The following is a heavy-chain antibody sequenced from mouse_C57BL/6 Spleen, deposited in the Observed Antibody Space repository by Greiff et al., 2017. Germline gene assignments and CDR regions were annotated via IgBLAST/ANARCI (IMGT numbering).Heavy chain of an antibody. Sequence: QVHVKQSGPELVKPGASVKLSCKASGYTFTSYDINWVKQRPGQGLEWIGWIYPRDGSTKYNEKFKGKATLTVDTSSSTAYMELHSLTSEDSAVYFCARTYGSSPYYAMDYWGQGTSVTVSS. CDR3: ARTYGSSPYYAMDY. CDR2: IYPRDGST. D-gene: IGHD1-1*01. V-gene: IGHV1-85*01. J-gene: IGHJ4*01. CDR1: GYTFTSYD.